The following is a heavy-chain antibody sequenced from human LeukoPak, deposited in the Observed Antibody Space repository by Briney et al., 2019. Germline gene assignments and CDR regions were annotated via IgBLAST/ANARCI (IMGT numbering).Heavy chain of an antibody. CDR1: GFTFRDYA. CDR2: ISSSANTI. V-gene: IGHV3-11*01. D-gene: IGHD1-26*01. Sequence: PGGSLRLSCAASGFTFRDYAMNWVRQAPGKGLEWVSYISSSANTIYYTDSLKGRFTISRDNAKNSLFLQMNSLRAEDTAVYYYARAVGASEGVDYWGQGTLVTVSS. J-gene: IGHJ4*02. CDR3: ARAVGASEGVDY.